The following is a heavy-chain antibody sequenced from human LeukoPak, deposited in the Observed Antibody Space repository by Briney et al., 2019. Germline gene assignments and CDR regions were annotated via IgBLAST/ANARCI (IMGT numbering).Heavy chain of an antibody. CDR2: IHWHGDQ. CDR1: GFSLSAAGVG. D-gene: IGHD6-13*01. J-gene: IGHJ1*01. V-gene: IGHV2-5*01. Sequence: ESGPTLVNPTQTVTLTCTFSGFSLSAAGVGVGWIRQPPGKALEWLALIHWHGDQRYSPSLRTRLTIAKDTSKNQVVLTLTDVGPVDTATYYCIHQHNLAAADTWGQGILVTVSS. CDR3: IHQHNLAAADT.